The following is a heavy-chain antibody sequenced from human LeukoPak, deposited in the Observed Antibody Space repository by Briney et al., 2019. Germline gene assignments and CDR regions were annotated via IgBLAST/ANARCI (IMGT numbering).Heavy chain of an antibody. J-gene: IGHJ4*02. CDR1: GFTLSENN. V-gene: IGHV3-30-3*01. Sequence: GMSLRLSCAASGFTLSENNVHWVRQAPGKGLEWVALISNDGNSKDYADSVKGRFTLSGDNSKTTVYLQMNSLRAEDTAVYYCTRDRSGFYSIDQWGQGTLVTVSP. CDR2: ISNDGNSK. D-gene: IGHD5-12*01. CDR3: TRDRSGFYSIDQ.